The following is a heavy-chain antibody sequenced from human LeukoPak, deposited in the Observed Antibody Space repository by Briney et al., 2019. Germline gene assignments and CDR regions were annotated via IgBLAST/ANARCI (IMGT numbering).Heavy chain of an antibody. CDR1: GFIFSKCG. CDR3: AKDGDCGSNCY. D-gene: IGHD2-21*02. Sequence: GGSLRLSCAASGFIFSKCGMHWVRQAPGKGLEWVAFIWYDGTNKYYADSVKGRFTISRDKSKNTLYLQMNSLRVEDTAVYHCAKDGDCGSNCYWGQGTLVTVSS. V-gene: IGHV3-30*02. CDR2: IWYDGTNK. J-gene: IGHJ4*02.